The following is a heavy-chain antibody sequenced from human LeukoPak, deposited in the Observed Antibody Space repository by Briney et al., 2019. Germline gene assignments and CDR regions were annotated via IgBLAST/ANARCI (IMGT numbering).Heavy chain of an antibody. J-gene: IGHJ6*03. V-gene: IGHV3-23*01. CDR3: AKRHCRGGTCYSDSYYLDV. CDR1: GFAFSTFA. Sequence: PGGPLRLSCAASGFAFSTFAMSWVRQAPGKGLEWVSGISATGGSTYYADSVKGRFTISRDNSKNTVILQMSSLRLEDTALYYCAKRHCRGGTCYSDSYYLDVWGKGTTVTVSS. D-gene: IGHD2-15*01. CDR2: ISATGGST.